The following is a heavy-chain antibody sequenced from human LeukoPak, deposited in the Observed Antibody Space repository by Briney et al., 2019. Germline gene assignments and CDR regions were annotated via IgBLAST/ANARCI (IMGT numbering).Heavy chain of an antibody. CDR2: ISWNSGSI. J-gene: IGHJ3*02. Sequence: GRSLRLSCAASGFTFDDYAMHWVRQAPGKGLEWVSGISWNSGSIGYADSVKGRFTISRGNAKNSLYLQMNSLRAEDTALYYCAKDWGLIENNAFDIWGQGTMVTVSS. CDR3: AKDWGLIENNAFDI. CDR1: GFTFDDYA. D-gene: IGHD3-16*01. V-gene: IGHV3-9*01.